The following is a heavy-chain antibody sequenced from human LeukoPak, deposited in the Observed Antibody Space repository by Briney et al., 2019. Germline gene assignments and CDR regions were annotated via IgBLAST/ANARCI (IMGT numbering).Heavy chain of an antibody. Sequence: SETLSLTCTVSGGSISSSSDSWGWIRQPPGKGLEWIGNIYYRGSTYYNPSLKSRVTISVDTSKNQFSLNLSSVTAADTAVYFCARAPAGDYFDYWGQGTLVTVSS. J-gene: IGHJ4*02. CDR3: ARAPAGDYFDY. V-gene: IGHV4-39*07. CDR1: GGSISSSSDS. CDR2: IYYRGST. D-gene: IGHD2-2*01.